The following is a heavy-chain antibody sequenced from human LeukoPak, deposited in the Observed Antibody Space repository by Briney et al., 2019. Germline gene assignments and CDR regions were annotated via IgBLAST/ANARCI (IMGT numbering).Heavy chain of an antibody. CDR2: IKSKTDGGTT. J-gene: IGHJ4*02. CDR3: TTFSMIVVVLTT. Sequence: GGSLRLSCAASGFTFSSAWMSWVRQAPGKGLEWVGRIKSKTDGGTTDYAAPVKGRFTISRDDSKNTMYLQMNSLKTEDTAVYYCTTFSMIVVVLTTWGQGTLVTVSS. CDR1: GFTFSSAW. V-gene: IGHV3-15*01. D-gene: IGHD3-22*01.